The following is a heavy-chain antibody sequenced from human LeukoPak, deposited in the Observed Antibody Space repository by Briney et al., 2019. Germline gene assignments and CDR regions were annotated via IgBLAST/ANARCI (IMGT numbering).Heavy chain of an antibody. CDR3: ARNSSGWSFDY. Sequence: PLETLSLTCTVSGGSISSSSYYWGWIRQPPGKGLEWIGSIYYSGSTSYNPSLKSRVTISVDTSKNHFSLKLNSVTAADTGLYYCARNSSGWSFDYWGQGTLVTVSS. V-gene: IGHV4-39*02. CDR2: IYYSGST. D-gene: IGHD6-19*01. J-gene: IGHJ4*02. CDR1: GGSISSSSYY.